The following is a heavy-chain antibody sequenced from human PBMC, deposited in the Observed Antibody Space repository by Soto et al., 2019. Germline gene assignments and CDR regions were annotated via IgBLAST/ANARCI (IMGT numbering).Heavy chain of an antibody. V-gene: IGHV3-23*01. J-gene: IGHJ4*02. CDR1: GFTFSNFA. CDR2: ISGSGTST. Sequence: GGSLRLSCAASGFTFSNFAMSWVRQAPGKGLEWVSAISGSGTSTYDADSVKGRFSISRDNSKNTLYLQMNSLRAEDTAVYYYAKDRKSGSGWYLDYWGQGTLVTVSS. CDR3: AKDRKSGSGWYLDY. D-gene: IGHD6-19*01.